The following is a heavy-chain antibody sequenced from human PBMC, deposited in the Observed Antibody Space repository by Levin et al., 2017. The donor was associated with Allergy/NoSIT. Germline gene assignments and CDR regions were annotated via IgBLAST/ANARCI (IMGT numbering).Heavy chain of an antibody. CDR2: IYYSGST. D-gene: IGHD2-15*01. CDR3: ARDRVVASSGTYYYYGMAV. CDR1: GGSISSYH. Sequence: SETLSLTCIVSGGSISSYHWSWIRQPPGKGLEWIGYIYYSGSTNYNPSLKSRVTISVDTSKNQFSLTLNSVTAADTAVYYCARDRVVASSGTYYYYGMAVWGQGTTATVSS. J-gene: IGHJ6*02. V-gene: IGHV4-59*01.